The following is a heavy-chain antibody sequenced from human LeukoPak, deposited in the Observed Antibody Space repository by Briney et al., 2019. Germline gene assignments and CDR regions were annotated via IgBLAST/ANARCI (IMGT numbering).Heavy chain of an antibody. CDR1: GGSISSSSYY. D-gene: IGHD2-15*01. CDR3: ARPTILGGGSFAFDY. V-gene: IGHV4-39*01. J-gene: IGHJ4*02. CDR2: IYYSGST. Sequence: PSETLSLTCTVSGGSISSSSYYWGWIRQPPGKGLEWIGSIYYSGSTYYNPSLKSRVTISVDTSKNQFSLKLSSVTAADTAVYYCARPTILGGGSFAFDYWGQGTLVTVSS.